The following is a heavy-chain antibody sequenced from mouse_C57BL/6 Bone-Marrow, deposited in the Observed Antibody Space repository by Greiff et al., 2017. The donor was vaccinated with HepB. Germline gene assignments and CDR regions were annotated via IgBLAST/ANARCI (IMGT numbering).Heavy chain of an antibody. V-gene: IGHV1-39*01. D-gene: IGHD2-5*01. CDR1: GYSFTDYN. J-gene: IGHJ4*01. CDR2: INPNYGTT. Sequence: VQLKQSGPELVKPGASVKISCKASGYSFTDYNMNWVKQSTGKSLEWIGVINPNYGTTSYNQKFKGKATLTVDQSSSTAYMQLNSLTSEDSAVYYCAKSNYSNYYAMDYWGQGTSVTVSS. CDR3: AKSNYSNYYAMDY.